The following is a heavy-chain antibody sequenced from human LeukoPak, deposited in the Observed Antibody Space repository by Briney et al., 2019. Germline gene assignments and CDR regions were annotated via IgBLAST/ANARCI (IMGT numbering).Heavy chain of an antibody. CDR2: IYTSGST. J-gene: IGHJ3*02. Sequence: SQTLSLTCTVSGGSISSGGYYWRWIRQPPGKGLEWIGRIYTSGSTNYNPSLKSRVTMSVDTSKNQFSLKLSSVTAADTAVYYCARVTYSRSSMSLDAFDIWGQGTMVTVSS. D-gene: IGHD6-6*01. CDR1: GGSISSGGYY. CDR3: ARVTYSRSSMSLDAFDI. V-gene: IGHV4-61*02.